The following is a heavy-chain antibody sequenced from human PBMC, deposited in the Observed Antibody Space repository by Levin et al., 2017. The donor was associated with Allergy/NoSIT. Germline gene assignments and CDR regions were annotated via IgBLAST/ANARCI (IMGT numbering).Heavy chain of an antibody. CDR1: GFTVSNNY. J-gene: IGHJ3*02. Sequence: GGSLRLSCAASGFTVSNNYMNWVRQAPGKGLEWVSVIYSGGSTYYANSVKGRFTISRDNSKNTLYLQMNSLRAEDTAVYYCAREWLYCSGGSCYSDAFDIWGQGTMVTVSS. CDR3: AREWLYCSGGSCYSDAFDI. D-gene: IGHD2-15*01. CDR2: IYSGGST. V-gene: IGHV3-66*01.